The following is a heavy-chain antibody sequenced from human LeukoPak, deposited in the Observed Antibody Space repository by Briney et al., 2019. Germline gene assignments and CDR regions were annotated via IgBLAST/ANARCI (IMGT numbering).Heavy chain of an antibody. V-gene: IGHV1-46*01. J-gene: IGHJ6*02. Sequence: GASVKVSCKASGYTFTSYYMHWVRQAPGQGLEWMGIINPSGGSTSYAQKFQGRVTMTRDKSTSTVYMELSSLRSEDTAVYYCARDPSGIYPPRGKYGMDAWGQGTTVTVSS. CDR2: INPSGGST. D-gene: IGHD3-10*01. CDR1: GYTFTSYY. CDR3: ARDPSGIYPPRGKYGMDA.